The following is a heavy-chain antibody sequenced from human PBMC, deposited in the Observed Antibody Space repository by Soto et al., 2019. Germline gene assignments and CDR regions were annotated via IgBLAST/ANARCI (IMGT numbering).Heavy chain of an antibody. CDR1: GFTFSSYS. CDR3: ARGLYNYDSSGYCSP. J-gene: IGHJ5*02. CDR2: ISSSSSYI. Sequence: ELQLVESGGGLVKPGGSLRLSCAASGFTFSSYSMNWVRQAPGKGLEWVSSISSSSSYIYYADSVKGRFTISRDNAKNSLYLQMNSLRAEDTAVYYCARGLYNYDSSGYCSPWGQGTLVTVSS. V-gene: IGHV3-21*01. D-gene: IGHD3-22*01.